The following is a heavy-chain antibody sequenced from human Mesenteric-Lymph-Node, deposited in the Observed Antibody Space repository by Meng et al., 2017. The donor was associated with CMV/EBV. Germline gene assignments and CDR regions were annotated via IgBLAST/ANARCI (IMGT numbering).Heavy chain of an antibody. CDR1: GGSISSSSYY. V-gene: IGHV4-39*07. CDR2: IYYSGST. Sequence: GSLRLSCTVSGGSISSSSYYWGWIRQPPGKGLEWIGSIYYSGSTDYNPSLKSRVTMSVDTSTNQFSLKLSSVTAADTAVYYCARDLMYDSGGYYYFDYWGQGTLVTVSS. CDR3: ARDLMYDSGGYYYFDY. J-gene: IGHJ4*02. D-gene: IGHD3-22*01.